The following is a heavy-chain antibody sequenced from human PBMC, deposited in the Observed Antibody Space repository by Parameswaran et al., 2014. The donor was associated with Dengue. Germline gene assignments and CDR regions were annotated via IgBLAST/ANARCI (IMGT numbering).Heavy chain of an antibody. V-gene: IGHV3-11*05. J-gene: IGHJ6*02. CDR2: ISTDSSYT. Sequence: RWIRQPPGKGLEWVSYISTDSSYTNYGDSVKGRFTISRDNAERSLYLQMNSLGAEDTAVYYCARDFGSFCTSNTCYDYGMDVWGQGTTVTVSS. D-gene: IGHD2-2*01. CDR3: ARDFGSFCTSNTCYDYGMDV.